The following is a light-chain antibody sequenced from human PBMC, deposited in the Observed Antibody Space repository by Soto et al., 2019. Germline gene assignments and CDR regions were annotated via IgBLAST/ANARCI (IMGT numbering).Light chain of an antibody. CDR3: QQRSKWRT. Sequence: ILLTQFPATLSLSPGERATLSCRASQSVSSYLAWYRQKPGQAPRLLIYDASKRATGIPARFSGSGFGTDFTLTISSLEPEDFAVYYCQQRSKWRTFGQGTKVDIK. CDR1: QSVSSY. CDR2: DAS. J-gene: IGKJ1*01. V-gene: IGKV3-11*01.